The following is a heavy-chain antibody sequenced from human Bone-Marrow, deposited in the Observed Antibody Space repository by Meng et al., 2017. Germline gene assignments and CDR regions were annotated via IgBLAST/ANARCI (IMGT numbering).Heavy chain of an antibody. J-gene: IGHJ4*02. CDR1: GFTFSDHY. V-gene: IGHV3-72*01. Sequence: GESLKISCAASGFTFSDHYMDWVRQAPGKGLEWVGRTRNKANSYTTEYAASVKGRFTISRDDSKNSLYLQMNSLKTEDTAVYYCARDHCGVQDYWGQGTLVTVSS. D-gene: IGHD4-17*01. CDR3: ARDHCGVQDY. CDR2: TRNKANSYTT.